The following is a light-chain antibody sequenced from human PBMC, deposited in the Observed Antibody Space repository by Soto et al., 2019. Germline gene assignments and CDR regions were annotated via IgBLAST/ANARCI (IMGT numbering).Light chain of an antibody. CDR3: QQRSNWHTWT. J-gene: IGKJ1*01. V-gene: IGKV3D-20*02. Sequence: ENPLTHSPATLSLSPGDKATLSCGAIQSVSSSYLAWYQQKPGQAPRLLIYDASNRATGIPARFSGSGSWTDFTLTISSLEPEDFVVYYCQQRSNWHTWTFGQGTKVDIK. CDR1: QSVSSSY. CDR2: DAS.